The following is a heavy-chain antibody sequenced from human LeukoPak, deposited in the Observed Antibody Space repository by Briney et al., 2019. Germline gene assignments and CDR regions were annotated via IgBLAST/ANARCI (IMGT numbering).Heavy chain of an antibody. CDR2: ISSSSSTI. D-gene: IGHD6-19*01. CDR3: ARGYSSGWYDDAFDI. Sequence: GGSLRLSCAASGFTFSSYSMNWVRQAPGKGLEWVSYISSSSSTIYYADSVKGRFTISRDNAKNPLYLQMNSLRAEDTAVYYCARGYSSGWYDDAFDIWGQGTMVTVSS. J-gene: IGHJ3*02. CDR1: GFTFSSYS. V-gene: IGHV3-48*01.